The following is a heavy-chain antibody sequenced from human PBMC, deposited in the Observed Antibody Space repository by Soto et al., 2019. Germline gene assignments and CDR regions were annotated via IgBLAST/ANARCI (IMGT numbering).Heavy chain of an antibody. J-gene: IGHJ6*03. CDR3: ARDSTLEDGDYLGSYYYSHLAV. CDR1: GGTLSSYT. Sequence: QVQLVQSGAEVKKSGSSVRVSCKASGGTLSSYTINWVRQAPGQGLEYMGGIIPLLGVAKYAQKFQGRVTLTADKSTSTAYLVLGSLRSEDTAVYYCARDSTLEDGDYLGSYYYSHLAVWGKGTSVTVSS. V-gene: IGHV1-69*08. CDR2: IIPLLGVA. D-gene: IGHD4-17*01.